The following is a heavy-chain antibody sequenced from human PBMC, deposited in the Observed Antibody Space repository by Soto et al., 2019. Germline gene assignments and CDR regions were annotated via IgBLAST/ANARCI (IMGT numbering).Heavy chain of an antibody. J-gene: IGHJ6*02. CDR1: GFTFSGSA. V-gene: IGHV3-73*01. Sequence: GGSLRLSCAASGFTFSGSAMHWVRQASGKGLEWVGRIRSKANSYATAYAASVKGRFTISRDDSKNTAYLQMNSLKTEDTAVYYCTRRTGDILTGYYPGFYYYYGMDVWGQGTKVTVSS. CDR3: TRRTGDILTGYYPGFYYYYGMDV. D-gene: IGHD3-9*01. CDR2: IRSKANSYAT.